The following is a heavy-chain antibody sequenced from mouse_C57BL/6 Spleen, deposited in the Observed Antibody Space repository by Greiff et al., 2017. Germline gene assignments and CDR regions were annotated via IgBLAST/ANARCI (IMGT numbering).Heavy chain of an antibody. CDR2: ISNKANGYTT. J-gene: IGHJ4*01. D-gene: IGHD4-1*01. CDR1: GFTFTDYY. Sequence: EVTLVESGGGLVQPGGSLSLSCAASGFTFTDYYMSWVRQPPGKALEWLGFISNKANGYTTEYSASVKGRFTISRDNSQSILYLQMNALRAEDSATYYCALTEGYAMDYWGQGTSVTVSS. CDR3: ALTEGYAMDY. V-gene: IGHV7-3*01.